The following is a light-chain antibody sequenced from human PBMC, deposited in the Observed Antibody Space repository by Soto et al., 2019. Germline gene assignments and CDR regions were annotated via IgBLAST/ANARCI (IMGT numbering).Light chain of an antibody. J-gene: IGKJ4*01. Sequence: DIQMTQSPSTLSGSVGDRVTITCRASQTISSWLSWYQQKPGKAPKLLIYKASTLKSGVPSRFSGSGSGTDFTLTISSLQPDDFATYYCQQYNSYSALTFGGGTKVDI. V-gene: IGKV1-5*03. CDR1: QTISSW. CDR2: KAS. CDR3: QQYNSYSALT.